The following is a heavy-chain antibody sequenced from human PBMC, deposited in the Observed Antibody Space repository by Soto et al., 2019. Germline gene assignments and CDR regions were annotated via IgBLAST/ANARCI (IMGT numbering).Heavy chain of an antibody. CDR1: GYSFTNYG. CDR2: ISAYNGNT. D-gene: IGHD6-19*01. J-gene: IGHJ6*03. CDR3: PGVGGVAPPVAGNTHYYYYMDV. V-gene: IGHV1-18*01. Sequence: QDQLVQSGVEVKKPGASVKVSCKASGYSFTNYGITWVRQAPGQGFEWMGWISAYNGNTNYAQKFKGRVTMTTDASTSIAYLGLRSLKSATPAVYYCPGVGGVAPPVAGNTHYYYYMDVWGKGTTVTVSS.